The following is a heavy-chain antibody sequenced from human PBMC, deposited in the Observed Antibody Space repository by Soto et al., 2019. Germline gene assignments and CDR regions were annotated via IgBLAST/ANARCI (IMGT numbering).Heavy chain of an antibody. V-gene: IGHV1-8*01. Sequence: QVQLVQSGAEGKKPGASVKVSCKAAGYTFTSYDINWVRQATGQGLEWMGWMNPNSGNTGYAKKFQGRVTMTRNTSISTAYVELSSVKSEATAVYYCAREKTSCGMDVWGQGTTVTVSS. J-gene: IGHJ6*02. CDR3: AREKTSCGMDV. CDR1: GYTFTSYD. CDR2: MNPNSGNT.